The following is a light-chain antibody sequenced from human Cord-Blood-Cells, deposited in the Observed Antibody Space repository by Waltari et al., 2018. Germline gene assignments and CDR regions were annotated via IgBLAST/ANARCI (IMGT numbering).Light chain of an antibody. V-gene: IGKV3-20*01. CDR3: QQYGSSNPYS. Sequence: EIVLTQSPGNLSLSPGERATLSCRASQSVSSSYLAWYKQKPGQAPRLLSYGASSSATGIPDRFSGSGSGTDFTLTISRLEPEDFAVYYCQQYGSSNPYSFGQGTKLEIK. CDR1: QSVSSSY. CDR2: GAS. J-gene: IGKJ2*03.